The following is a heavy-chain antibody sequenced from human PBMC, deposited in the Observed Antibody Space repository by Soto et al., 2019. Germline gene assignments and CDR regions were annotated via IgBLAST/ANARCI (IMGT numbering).Heavy chain of an antibody. CDR3: ARDGVAWFGEGKGFDY. J-gene: IGHJ4*02. V-gene: IGHV4-39*01. Sequence: QLQLQESGPGLVKPSETLSLTCTVSGGSISSSSYYWGWIRQPPGKGLEWIGSIYYSGSTYYNPSLKSRVTISVDTSKNQFSLKLSSVTAADTAVYYCARDGVAWFGEGKGFDYWGQGTLVTVSS. CDR2: IYYSGST. D-gene: IGHD3-10*01. CDR1: GGSISSSSYY.